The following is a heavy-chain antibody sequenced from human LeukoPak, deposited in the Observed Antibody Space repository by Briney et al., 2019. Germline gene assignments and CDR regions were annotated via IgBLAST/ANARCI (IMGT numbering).Heavy chain of an antibody. CDR1: GYTFTGYY. J-gene: IGHJ4*02. CDR2: FDPEDGET. Sequence: ASVKVSCKASGYTFTGYYMHWVRQAPGKGLEWMGGFDPEDGETIYAQKFQGRVTMTEDTSTDTAYMELSSLRSEDTAEYYCATAEGDYWGQGTLVTVSS. CDR3: ATAEGDY. V-gene: IGHV1-24*01.